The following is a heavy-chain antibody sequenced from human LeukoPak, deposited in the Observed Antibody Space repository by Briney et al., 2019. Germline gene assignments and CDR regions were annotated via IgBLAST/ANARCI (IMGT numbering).Heavy chain of an antibody. CDR1: GYIFTDYY. Sequence: ASVKVSCKASGYIFTDYYMHWVRQAPGQGLEWMGWSNPASGGTKYAQKFQGRVTMTRDTSINTAYMELSRLGLDDTAVYYCARGLYYGGNQRAHDAFDIWGQGTLVTVSS. V-gene: IGHV1-2*02. CDR2: SNPASGGT. D-gene: IGHD4-23*01. J-gene: IGHJ3*02. CDR3: ARGLYYGGNQRAHDAFDI.